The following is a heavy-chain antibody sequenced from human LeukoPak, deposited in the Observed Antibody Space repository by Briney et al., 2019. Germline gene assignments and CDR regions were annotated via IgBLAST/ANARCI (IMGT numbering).Heavy chain of an antibody. J-gene: IGHJ3*02. CDR1: GFTFSTYA. Sequence: GGSLRLSCVASGFTFSTYAMSWVRQAPGKGLEWVSGISGSGGSTYYADSVKGRFTISRDNSKNTLYLQMNSLRAEDTALYYCAKDTWGAFDIWGQGTMVTVSS. CDR3: AKDTWGAFDI. V-gene: IGHV3-23*01. CDR2: ISGSGGST. D-gene: IGHD7-27*01.